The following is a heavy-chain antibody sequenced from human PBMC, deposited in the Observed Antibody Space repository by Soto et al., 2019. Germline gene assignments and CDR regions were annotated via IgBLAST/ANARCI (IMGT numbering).Heavy chain of an antibody. Sequence: ASVKVSCKAYGYTFTSYGIHWVRQAPVQRLEWMGWINAANGDTKYSPKFQGRVTITRDTSASTAYMELSSLRSEDTAVYYCVRRHVSATGIDWFDPWGQGTLVTSPQ. J-gene: IGHJ5*02. CDR3: VRRHVSATGIDWFDP. D-gene: IGHD6-13*01. V-gene: IGHV1-3*01. CDR2: INAANGDT. CDR1: GYTFTSYG.